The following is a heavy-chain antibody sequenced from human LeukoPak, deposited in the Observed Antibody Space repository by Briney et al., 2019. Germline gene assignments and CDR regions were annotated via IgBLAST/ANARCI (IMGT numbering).Heavy chain of an antibody. J-gene: IGHJ6*02. V-gene: IGHV3-30*03. CDR2: ISYDGSNK. CDR1: GFTFSSYW. D-gene: IGHD6-13*01. CDR3: AMDSGYSSSWYYYYYGMDV. Sequence: GSLRLSCAASGFTFSSYWMSWVRQAPGKGLEWVAVISYDGSNKYYADSVKGRFTISRDNSKNTLYLQMNSLRAEDTAVYYCAMDSGYSSSWYYYYYGMDVWGQGTTVTVSS.